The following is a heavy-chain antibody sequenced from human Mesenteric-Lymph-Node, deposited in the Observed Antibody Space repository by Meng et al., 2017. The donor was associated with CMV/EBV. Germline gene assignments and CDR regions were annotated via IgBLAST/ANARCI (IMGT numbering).Heavy chain of an antibody. CDR1: GDSISGSPYF. CDR3: ARNHRAHYRMDV. CDR2: IHYSGTT. Sequence: GSLRLSCTVSGDSISGSPYFWGWIRQPPGQGLDWIGNIHYSGTTYYNPSLKSRVTISVDTSNNKYSLTLRAVTAADTAVYYCARNHRAHYRMDVWGQGTTVTVSS. V-gene: IGHV4-39*07. J-gene: IGHJ6*02. D-gene: IGHD3-10*01.